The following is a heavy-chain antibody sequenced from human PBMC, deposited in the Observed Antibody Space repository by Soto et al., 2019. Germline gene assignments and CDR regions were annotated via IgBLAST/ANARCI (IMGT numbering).Heavy chain of an antibody. CDR2: INPSGGST. CDR1: GYTFTSYY. D-gene: IGHD4-17*01. Sequence: ASVKVSCKASGYTFTSYYMHWVRQAPGQGLEWMGIINPSGGSTSYAQKFQGRVTMTRDTSTSTVYMELSSLRSEDTAVYYCAGGMGYGDYVKNDAFDIWGKGAMVTVSS. J-gene: IGHJ3*02. CDR3: AGGMGYGDYVKNDAFDI. V-gene: IGHV1-46*01.